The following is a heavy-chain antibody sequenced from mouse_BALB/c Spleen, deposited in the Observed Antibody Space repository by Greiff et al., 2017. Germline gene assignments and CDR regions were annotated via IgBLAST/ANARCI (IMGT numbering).Heavy chain of an antibody. CDR1: GYTFTSYW. V-gene: IGHV1S127*01. Sequence: VQLQQPGAELVKPGASVKMSCKASGYTFTSYWMHWVKQRPGQGLEWIGVIDPSDSYTSYNQKFKGKATLTVDTSSSTAYMQLSSLTSEDSAVYYCTRGRSNYGFAYWGQGTLVTVSA. J-gene: IGHJ3*01. CDR2: IDPSDSYT. CDR3: TRGRSNYGFAY. D-gene: IGHD2-5*01.